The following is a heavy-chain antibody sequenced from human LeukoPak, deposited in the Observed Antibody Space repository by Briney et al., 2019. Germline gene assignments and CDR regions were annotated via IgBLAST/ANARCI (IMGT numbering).Heavy chain of an antibody. Sequence: PGGSLRLSCAASGFTFTSYWMTWDRRAPGKGLEWVANIREDGSERYYVASVKGRFTVSRDNAKKSLSLQVNSLRAEDTAVYYCARLNYDFWSGIWEGYYMDVWGKGTTVTVSS. CDR1: GFTFTSYW. J-gene: IGHJ6*03. CDR3: ARLNYDFWSGIWEGYYMDV. V-gene: IGHV3-7*01. CDR2: IREDGSER. D-gene: IGHD3-3*01.